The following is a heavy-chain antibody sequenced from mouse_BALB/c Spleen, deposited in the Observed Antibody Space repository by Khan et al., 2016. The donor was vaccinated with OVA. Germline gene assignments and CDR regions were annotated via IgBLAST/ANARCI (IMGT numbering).Heavy chain of an antibody. J-gene: IGHJ4*01. CDR3: ARDGSRYNYAMDY. Sequence: EVELVESGPGLVKPSQSLSLTCTVTGYPITSDYAWNWIRQFPGNKLEWMGHISSSGSTNYNPALKSRISITRDTSKNQFFLQLNSVTTEDTATYYCARDGSRYNYAMDYWGQGTSVTVSS. D-gene: IGHD2-3*01. CDR2: ISSSGST. CDR1: GYPITSDYA. V-gene: IGHV3-2*02.